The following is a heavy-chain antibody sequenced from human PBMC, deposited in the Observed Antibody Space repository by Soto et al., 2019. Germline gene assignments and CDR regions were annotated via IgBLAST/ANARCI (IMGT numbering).Heavy chain of an antibody. CDR2: ISYDGSNK. Sequence: QVQLVESGGGVVQPGRSLRLSCAASGFTFSSYGMHWVRQAPGKGLEWVAVISYDGSNKYYADSVKGRFTISRDNSKNTLYLKMNSLRAEDTAVYYCAKDRIPITYYDFWSGYSRGMDVWGQGTTVTVSS. CDR3: AKDRIPITYYDFWSGYSRGMDV. CDR1: GFTFSSYG. J-gene: IGHJ6*02. D-gene: IGHD3-3*01. V-gene: IGHV3-30*18.